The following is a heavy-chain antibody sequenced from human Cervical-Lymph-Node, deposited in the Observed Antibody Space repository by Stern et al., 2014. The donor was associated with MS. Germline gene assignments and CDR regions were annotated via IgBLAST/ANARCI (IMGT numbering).Heavy chain of an antibody. V-gene: IGHV3-7*01. Sequence: VQLVESGGGLVQPGGSQRLSCVASGSTFSTSWMSWVRQAPGKGLEWVANIKRDGSETYYVDSVKGRFTIARDNAKSSLYLEMNSLRAEDTAVYYCTRFLQSGWSDLFDSWGRGTLVTVSS. CDR2: IKRDGSET. D-gene: IGHD6-19*01. CDR1: GSTFSTSW. CDR3: TRFLQSGWSDLFDS. J-gene: IGHJ5*01.